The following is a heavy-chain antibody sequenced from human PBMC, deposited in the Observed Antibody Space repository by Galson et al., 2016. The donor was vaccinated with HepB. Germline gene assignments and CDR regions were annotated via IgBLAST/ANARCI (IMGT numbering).Heavy chain of an antibody. Sequence: SLRLSCAASGFSFSDYYMSWVRQAPGKGLEWVGYISRRGGVIYYAESVKGRLTSCRDNAKKSVFLQMSSLSAEDTDLYYCARSRAIRSSYVGALYYWGQGTLVTVSS. CDR1: GFSFSDYY. CDR3: ARSRAIRSSYVGALYY. D-gene: IGHD3-3*01. J-gene: IGHJ4*02. CDR2: ISRRGGVI. V-gene: IGHV3-11*01.